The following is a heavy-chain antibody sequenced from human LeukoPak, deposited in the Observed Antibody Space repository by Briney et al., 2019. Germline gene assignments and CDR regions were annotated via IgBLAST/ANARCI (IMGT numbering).Heavy chain of an antibody. D-gene: IGHD6-13*01. V-gene: IGHV4-39*01. J-gene: IGHJ4*02. Sequence: PSETLSLTCTVSGGSISSSSYYWGWIRQPPGKGLEWIGSIYYSGSTYYNPSLKSRVTISVDTSKNQFSLKLSSVTAADTAVYYCAKIAAAGTLGFNPFDYWGQGTLVTVSS. CDR3: AKIAAAGTLGFNPFDY. CDR1: GGSISSSSYY. CDR2: IYYSGST.